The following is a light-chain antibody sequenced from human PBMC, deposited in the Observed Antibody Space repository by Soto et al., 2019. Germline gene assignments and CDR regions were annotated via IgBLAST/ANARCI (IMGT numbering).Light chain of an antibody. CDR2: EVT. CDR1: SSDVGGYNY. Sequence: QSALTQPPSASGSPGQSVTISCTGTSSDVGGYNYVSWYQQHPGNVPKLMIYEVTKRPSGVPDRFSGSKSGNTASLTVSGLQAEDEADYYCSSYAGSNILVFGGGTKLTVL. V-gene: IGLV2-8*01. CDR3: SSYAGSNILV. J-gene: IGLJ3*02.